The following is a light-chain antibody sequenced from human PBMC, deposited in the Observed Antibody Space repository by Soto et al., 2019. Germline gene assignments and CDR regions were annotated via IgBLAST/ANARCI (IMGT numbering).Light chain of an antibody. CDR2: GAS. V-gene: IGKV3-20*01. J-gene: IGKJ1*01. Sequence: EIVLTQSPGTLSLSPGESATLSCRASQSVSSNSLAWYQQKPGQAPRLLIYGASSRATGIPDRFSGSGSGTDFTLTISRLEAEDCAVYYGQQYAMSPRGFGQGTKVEIK. CDR1: QSVSSNS. CDR3: QQYAMSPRG.